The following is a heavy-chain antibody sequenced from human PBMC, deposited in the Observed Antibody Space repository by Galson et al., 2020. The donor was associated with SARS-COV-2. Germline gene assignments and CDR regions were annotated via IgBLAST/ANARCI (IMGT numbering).Heavy chain of an antibody. V-gene: IGHV1-2*04. CDR3: ARSLISRIGNYADLDSDAFDI. CDR1: GYTFTGYY. Sequence: ASVKVSCKASGYTFTGYYMHWVQQAPGQGLEWMGWINPNSGGTNYAQKFQGWVTMTRDTSISTAYMELSRLRSDDTAVYYCARSLISRIGNYADLDSDAFDIWGQGTMVTVSS. CDR2: INPNSGGT. J-gene: IGHJ3*02. D-gene: IGHD1-7*01.